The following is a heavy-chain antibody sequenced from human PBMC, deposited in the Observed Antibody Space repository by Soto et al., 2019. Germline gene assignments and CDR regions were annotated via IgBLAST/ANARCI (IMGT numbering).Heavy chain of an antibody. CDR1: GFTFTTYN. CDR2: MSTTNAI. Sequence: GGSLRLSCAASGFTFTTYNMNWVRQAPGKGLEWVSYMSTTNAIDYADPVRGRFTISRDNAKNLLDLQMNSLREEDTAVYYCVRDSAWAFDFWGQGTLVTVSS. D-gene: IGHD1-26*01. CDR3: VRDSAWAFDF. V-gene: IGHV3-48*02. J-gene: IGHJ4*02.